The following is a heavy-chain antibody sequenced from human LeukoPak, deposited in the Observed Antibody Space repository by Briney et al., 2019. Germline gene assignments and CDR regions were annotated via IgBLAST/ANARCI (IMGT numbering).Heavy chain of an antibody. J-gene: IGHJ6*02. CDR2: IYYSGST. CDR1: GGSISSSSYY. D-gene: IGHD6-13*01. V-gene: IGHV4-39*07. Sequence: SETLSLTCTVSGGSISSSSYYWGWIRQPPGKGLEWIGSIYYSGSTYYNPSLKSRVTISVDTSKNQFSLKLSSVTAADTAVYYCASLGGYSSSWDYYYYGMDVWGQGTTVTVSS. CDR3: ASLGGYSSSWDYYYYGMDV.